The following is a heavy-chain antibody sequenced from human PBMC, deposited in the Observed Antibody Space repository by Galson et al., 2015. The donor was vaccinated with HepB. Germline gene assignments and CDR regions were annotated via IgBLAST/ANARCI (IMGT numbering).Heavy chain of an antibody. Sequence: SLRLSCAASGFTFSSYWMSWVRQAPGKGLEWVANIKEDGSEKYYVDSVMGRFTIYRDNAKNSLFLQMNSLRDEDTAVYYCARGELERRQPFRSHYYYYGMEVWGQGTTVTVSS. J-gene: IGHJ6*02. D-gene: IGHD1-1*01. CDR3: ARGELERRQPFRSHYYYYGMEV. V-gene: IGHV3-7*01. CDR1: GFTFSSYW. CDR2: IKEDGSEK.